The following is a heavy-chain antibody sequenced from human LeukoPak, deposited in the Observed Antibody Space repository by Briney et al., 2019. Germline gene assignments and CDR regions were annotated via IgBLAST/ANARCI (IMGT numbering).Heavy chain of an antibody. Sequence: SGGSLRLSCAASGFTVSSNYMSWVRQAPGKGLEWVSVIYSGGSTYYADSVKGRFTISRDNFKNTLYLQMNSLRAEDTAVYYCARTHSSSWYNWYYYYMDVWGKGTTVTISS. CDR3: ARTHSSSWYNWYYYYMDV. CDR2: IYSGGST. J-gene: IGHJ6*03. V-gene: IGHV3-53*01. CDR1: GFTVSSNY. D-gene: IGHD6-13*01.